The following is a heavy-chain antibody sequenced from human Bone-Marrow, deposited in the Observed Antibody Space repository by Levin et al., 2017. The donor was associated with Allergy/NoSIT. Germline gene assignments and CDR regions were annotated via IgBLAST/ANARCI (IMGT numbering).Heavy chain of an antibody. CDR2: IYHTGST. D-gene: IGHD1-1*01. V-gene: IGHV4-39*01. CDR3: ARQSPRQRYAFDF. CDR1: GVSITSSGYF. Sequence: TPSETLSLTCNVSGVSITSSGYFWAWIRQPPGKGLEWIATIYHTGSTYFNPSLKSRVSISADTSKNQFSLKVRSVTATDTAVYYCARQSPRQRYAFDFWGRGTMVPVSS. J-gene: IGHJ3*01.